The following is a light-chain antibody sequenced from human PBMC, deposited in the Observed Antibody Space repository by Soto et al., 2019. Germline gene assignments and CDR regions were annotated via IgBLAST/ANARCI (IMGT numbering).Light chain of an antibody. CDR1: SGDVGGYDY. CDR3: SSHTSGSTRV. J-gene: IGLJ1*01. V-gene: IGLV2-14*01. CDR2: EVT. Sequence: QSVLTQPASVSGSPGQPIAISCTGTSGDVGGYDYVSWYQQHPDKAPKLMLYEVTKRPSWVSNRFSGSKSGNTASLTISGLQPEDEADYFCSSHTSGSTRVFGSWTKLTVL.